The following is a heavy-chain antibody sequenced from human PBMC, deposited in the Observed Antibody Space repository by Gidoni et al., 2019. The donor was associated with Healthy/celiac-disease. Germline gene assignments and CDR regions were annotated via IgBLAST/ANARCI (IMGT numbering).Heavy chain of an antibody. CDR2: ISYDGSNK. CDR1: GFTFSSYA. D-gene: IGHD6-19*01. Sequence: QVQLVESGGGVVQPGRSLRLSCAASGFTFSSYAMHWVRQAPGKGLEWVAGISYDGSNKYSADSVKGRFTISRDNSKNTLYLQMNSLRAEDTAVYYCARDKSSGWFYYFDYWGQGTLVTVSS. CDR3: ARDKSSGWFYYFDY. V-gene: IGHV3-30-3*01. J-gene: IGHJ4*02.